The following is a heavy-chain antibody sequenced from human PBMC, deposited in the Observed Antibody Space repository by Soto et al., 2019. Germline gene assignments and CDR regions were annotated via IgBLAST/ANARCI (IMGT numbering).Heavy chain of an antibody. V-gene: IGHV3-21*02. J-gene: IGHJ4*01. D-gene: IGHD4-4*01. CDR1: GFTFKSYA. CDR2: ISSTSYFK. CDR3: ARFHYSGSR. Sequence: EVQLVESGGGLVQLGGSLRLSCTASGFTFKSYAMHWVRQTPGKGPEWVSSISSTSYFKDYPESLRARFTISRDNENNSVYLQMVILRVEDTGVYYCARFHYSGSRWGQGTLVTVS.